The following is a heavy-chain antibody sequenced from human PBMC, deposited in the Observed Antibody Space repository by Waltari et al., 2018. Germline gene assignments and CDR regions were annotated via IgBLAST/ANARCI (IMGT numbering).Heavy chain of an antibody. D-gene: IGHD5-12*01. V-gene: IGHV3-49*04. Sequence: EVQLVEAGGDWVAPGRSLRLSGTGCGVTYGDYAIIWVRQAPGKVLELLGFNRSNDYTGGTSFAASVGGRFSISRDDYKRTAYLEMNALQTDDSATDYCTREDDGNDSGAFDLWGQGTLVTVSS. CDR1: GVTYGDYA. CDR2: NRSNDYTGGT. CDR3: TREDDGNDSGAFDL. J-gene: IGHJ3*01.